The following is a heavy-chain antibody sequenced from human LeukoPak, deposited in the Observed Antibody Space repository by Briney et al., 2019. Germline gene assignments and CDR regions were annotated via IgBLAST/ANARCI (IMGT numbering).Heavy chain of an antibody. D-gene: IGHD3-3*01. CDR1: GGSFSGYY. CDR3: ARPRRITIFGVVRSNNWFDP. J-gene: IGHJ5*02. V-gene: IGHV4-34*01. CDR2: INHSGST. Sequence: SETLSLTCADYGGSFSGYYWSWIRQPPGKGLDWIGEINHSGSTNYKPSLKSRDTISVDTSKNQFSLKLSSVTAADTAVYYCARPRRITIFGVVRSNNWFDPWGQGTLVTVSS.